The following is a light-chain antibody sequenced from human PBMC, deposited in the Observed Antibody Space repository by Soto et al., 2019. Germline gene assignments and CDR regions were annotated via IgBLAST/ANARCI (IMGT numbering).Light chain of an antibody. CDR1: QSVSSY. J-gene: IGKJ5*01. Sequence: EIVITQSTKTLSVSPGERATLSSMASQSVSSYLAWYQQKPGQAPRLLIYGASTRATGIPARFSGSGSETDFTLTISSLQSEDFAVYHCPQYSDWPISSGEGTRLEIK. CDR3: PQYSDWPIS. CDR2: GAS. V-gene: IGKV3-15*01.